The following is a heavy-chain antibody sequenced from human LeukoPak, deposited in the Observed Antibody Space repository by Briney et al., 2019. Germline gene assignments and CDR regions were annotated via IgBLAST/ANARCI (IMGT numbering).Heavy chain of an antibody. D-gene: IGHD6-13*01. CDR3: AKDIAAAGMVEDY. V-gene: IGHV3-23*01. J-gene: IGHJ4*02. CDR1: GFTFSSYA. Sequence: PGGSLRLSCAASGFTFSSYAMSWVRQAPGKGLEWVSAISGSGGSAYYADSVKGRFTISRDNSKNTLYLQMNSLRAEDTAVYYCAKDIAAAGMVEDYWGQGTLVTVSS. CDR2: ISGSGGSA.